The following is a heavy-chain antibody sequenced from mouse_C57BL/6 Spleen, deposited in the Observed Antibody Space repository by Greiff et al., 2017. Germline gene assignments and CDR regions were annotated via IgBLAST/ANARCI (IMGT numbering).Heavy chain of an antibody. CDR2: IYPGDGDT. J-gene: IGHJ1*03. CDR1: GYAFSSYW. D-gene: IGHD1-1*01. V-gene: IGHV1-80*01. CDR3: ARRGDYYGSSYETYWYFDV. Sequence: VKLLESGAELVKPGASVKISCKASGYAFSSYWMNWVKQRPGKGLEWIGQIYPGDGDTNYNGKFKGKATLTADKSSSTAYMQLSSLTSEDSAVYFCARRGDYYGSSYETYWYFDVWGTGTPVTVSA.